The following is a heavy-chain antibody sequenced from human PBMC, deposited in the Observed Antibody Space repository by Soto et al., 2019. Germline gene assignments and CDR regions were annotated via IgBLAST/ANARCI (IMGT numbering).Heavy chain of an antibody. V-gene: IGHV3-53*01. J-gene: IGHJ4*02. CDR3: ARERPYCSGGSCFAFDY. CDR2: IYSGGST. Sequence: CAASGFTFSSNYMSWVRQAPGKGLEWVSVIYSGGSTYYADSVKGRFTISRDNSKNTLYLQMNSLRAEDTAVYYCARERPYCSGGSCFAFDYWGQGTLVTVSS. D-gene: IGHD2-15*01. CDR1: GFTFSSNY.